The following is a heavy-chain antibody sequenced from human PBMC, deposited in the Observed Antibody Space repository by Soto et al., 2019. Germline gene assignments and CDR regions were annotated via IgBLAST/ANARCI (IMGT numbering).Heavy chain of an antibody. J-gene: IGHJ3*02. V-gene: IGHV3-30*03. CDR3: AIQIRGAFDI. Sequence: GGSLRLSCAASGFTFSSFGLYWVRQAPGQGLEWVAIISFDGTNKYYADSVKGRFTISRDNSKNTLYLQMNSLRAEDTAVYYCAIQIRGAFDIWGQGTMVTVSS. CDR1: GFTFSSFG. CDR2: ISFDGTNK.